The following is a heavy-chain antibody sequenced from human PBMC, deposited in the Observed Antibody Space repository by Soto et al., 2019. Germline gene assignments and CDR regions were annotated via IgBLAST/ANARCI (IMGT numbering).Heavy chain of an antibody. CDR1: GGSFSGYY. CDR2: INHSGST. CDR3: ARGRVAGGILRQHDY. D-gene: IGHD6-19*01. J-gene: IGHJ4*02. V-gene: IGHV4-34*01. Sequence: SETLSLTCAVYGGSFSGYYWSWIRQPPGKGLEWIGEINHSGSTNYNPSLKSRVTISVDTSKNQFSLKLSSVTAADTAVYYCARGRVAGGILRQHDYWGQGTLVTVSS.